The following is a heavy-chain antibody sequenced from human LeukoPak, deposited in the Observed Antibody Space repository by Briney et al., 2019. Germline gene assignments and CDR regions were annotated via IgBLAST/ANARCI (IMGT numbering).Heavy chain of an antibody. CDR2: ISWNSGSI. Sequence: GGSLRLSCAASGFTFDDYAMHWVGQAPGKGLEWVSGISWNSGSIGYADSVKGRFTISRDNAKNTLYLQMNSLRAEDTAVYYCTRGGITFDIWGQGTMVTVSS. J-gene: IGHJ3*02. V-gene: IGHV3-9*01. D-gene: IGHD3-16*01. CDR3: TRGGITFDI. CDR1: GFTFDDYA.